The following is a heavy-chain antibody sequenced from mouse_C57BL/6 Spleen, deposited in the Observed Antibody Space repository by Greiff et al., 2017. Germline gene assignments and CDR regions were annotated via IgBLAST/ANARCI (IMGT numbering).Heavy chain of an antibody. CDR2: ISSGGSYT. CDR3: ARLYYYGSSLAYYAMDD. CDR1: GFTFSSYG. J-gene: IGHJ4*01. D-gene: IGHD1-1*01. Sequence: EVQLVESGGDLVKPGGSLKLSCAASGFTFSSYGMSWVRQTPDKRLEWVATISSGGSYTYYPDSVKGRFTISRDNAKNTLYLQMSSLKSNDTAMYYCARLYYYGSSLAYYAMDDWGQGTSVTVSS. V-gene: IGHV5-6*01.